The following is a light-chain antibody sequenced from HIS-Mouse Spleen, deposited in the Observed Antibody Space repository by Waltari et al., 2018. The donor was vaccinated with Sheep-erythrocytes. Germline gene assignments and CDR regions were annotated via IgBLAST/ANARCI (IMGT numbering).Light chain of an antibody. J-gene: IGLJ1*01. CDR3: CSYAGSYNHV. V-gene: IGLV2-11*01. Sequence: QSALTQPRSVSGSPGQSVTISCTGTSSDVGGYNYVSWYQQYPGKAPKLMIYAVSKRPSGVPDRFAGSKSGNTASLTISGLQAEDEADYYCCSYAGSYNHVFATGTKVTV. CDR2: AVS. CDR1: SSDVGGYNY.